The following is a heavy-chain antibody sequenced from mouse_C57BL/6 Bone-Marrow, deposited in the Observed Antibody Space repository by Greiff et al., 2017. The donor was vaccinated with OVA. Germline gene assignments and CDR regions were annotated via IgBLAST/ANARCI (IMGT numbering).Heavy chain of an antibody. CDR1: GYSITSGYY. J-gene: IGHJ3*01. CDR2: ISYDGSN. D-gene: IGHD6-1*01. V-gene: IGHV3-6*01. CDR3: ARLALFAY. Sequence: EVKVEESGPGLVKPSQSLSLTCSVTGYSITSGYYWNWIRQFPGNKLEWMGYISYDGSNNYNPSLKNRISITRDTSKNQFFLKLNSVTTEDTATYYCARLALFAYWGQGTLVTVSA.